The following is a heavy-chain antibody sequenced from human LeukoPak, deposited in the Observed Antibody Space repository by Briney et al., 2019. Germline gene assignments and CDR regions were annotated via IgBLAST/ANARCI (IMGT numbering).Heavy chain of an antibody. Sequence: SETLSLTCTVSGDSMTNYYWSWIRQPPGKGLEWIGYISDRGITNYNPSLKSRVTISVDTSKNQFSLKLSSVTAADTAVYYCARDKRPPVSEFEYSSSSIDYWGQGTLVTVSS. J-gene: IGHJ4*02. D-gene: IGHD6-6*01. CDR2: ISDRGIT. V-gene: IGHV4-59*12. CDR3: ARDKRPPVSEFEYSSSSIDY. CDR1: GDSMTNYY.